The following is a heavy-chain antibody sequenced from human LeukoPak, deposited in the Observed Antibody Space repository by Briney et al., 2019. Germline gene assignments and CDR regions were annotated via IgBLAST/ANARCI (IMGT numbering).Heavy chain of an antibody. J-gene: IGHJ6*03. CDR2: ISWNSGSI. D-gene: IGHD1-26*01. CDR1: GFTFDDYA. CDR3: ARGTVGATNYMDV. Sequence: GGSLRLSCAASGFTFDDYAMHWVRQAPGKGLEWVSGISWNSGSIGYADSVKGRFTISRDNAKNSLYLQMNSLRAEDTALYHCARGTVGATNYMDVWGKGTTVTVSS. V-gene: IGHV3-9*01.